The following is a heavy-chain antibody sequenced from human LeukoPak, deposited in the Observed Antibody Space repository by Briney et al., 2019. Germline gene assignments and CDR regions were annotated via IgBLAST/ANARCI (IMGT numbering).Heavy chain of an antibody. D-gene: IGHD3-10*01. J-gene: IGHJ4*02. CDR1: GGSISSSSYY. Sequence: SETLSLTCTVSGGSISSSSYYWGWIRQPPGKGLEWIGSIYYSGSTYYNPSLKSRVTISVDTSKNQFSLKLSSVTAADTAVYYCARLGYGSGSYYSYWGQGTLVTVSS. CDR2: IYYSGST. V-gene: IGHV4-39*07. CDR3: ARLGYGSGSYYSY.